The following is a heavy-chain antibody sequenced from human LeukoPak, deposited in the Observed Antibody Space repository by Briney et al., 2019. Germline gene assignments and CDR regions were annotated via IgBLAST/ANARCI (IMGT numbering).Heavy chain of an antibody. D-gene: IGHD4-17*01. Sequence: PSETLSLTCTDSCGSISSYYWSWIRQPAGKGLEWLGRIYNSGSTNYNPSLKSRVTMSVDTSKNQFSLKLSSVTAADTAVYYCARDEDMYGDYVQAFDIWGQGTMVTVSS. J-gene: IGHJ3*02. V-gene: IGHV4-4*07. CDR3: ARDEDMYGDYVQAFDI. CDR2: IYNSGST. CDR1: CGSISSYY.